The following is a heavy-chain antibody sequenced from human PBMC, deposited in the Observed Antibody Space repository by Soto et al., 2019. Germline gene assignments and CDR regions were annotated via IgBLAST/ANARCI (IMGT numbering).Heavy chain of an antibody. CDR1: GFTFTGYY. CDR2: INPHSGGT. D-gene: IGHD1-7*01. Sequence: GASVKVSCKASGFTFTGYYIHWVRQAPGQGLEWMGWINPHSGGTKYAQKFQGRVTMTRDTSISTAYMELSRLRSDDTAVYYCASGSWNYRYWGQGTLVTVSS. CDR3: ASGSWNYRY. V-gene: IGHV1-2*02. J-gene: IGHJ4*02.